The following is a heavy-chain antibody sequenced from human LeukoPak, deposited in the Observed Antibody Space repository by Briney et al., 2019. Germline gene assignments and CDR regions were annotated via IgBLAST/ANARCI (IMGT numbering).Heavy chain of an antibody. D-gene: IGHD5-12*01. J-gene: IGHJ3*02. Sequence: GGPLRLSCAASVFTVSSNYTSWVLQAPGKGLEWVSVIYSGCSTYYADSVKGRFTISRHNSTNALYLQMNSLRAEETAVYYCARAGGYSGYDRAIDAFDIWGQGTMVTVSS. CDR1: VFTVSSNY. CDR3: ARAGGYSGYDRAIDAFDI. CDR2: IYSGCST. V-gene: IGHV3-53*04.